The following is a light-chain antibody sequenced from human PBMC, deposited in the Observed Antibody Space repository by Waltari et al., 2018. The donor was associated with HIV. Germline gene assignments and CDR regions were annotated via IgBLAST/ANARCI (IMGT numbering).Light chain of an antibody. J-gene: IGLJ2*01. CDR2: GLN. V-gene: IGLV7-43*01. Sequence: QTVVTQESSLTVSPGGTVTLTCGLTFGTVSTSCYPNWLQQKPGPPPTALLDGLNTRQLWTPSRSSGSSLGDKPTLTLTAGQHEDEAVYECRLDVGGSYLFGGGTIVTVL. CDR1: FGTVSTSCY. CDR3: RLDVGGSYL.